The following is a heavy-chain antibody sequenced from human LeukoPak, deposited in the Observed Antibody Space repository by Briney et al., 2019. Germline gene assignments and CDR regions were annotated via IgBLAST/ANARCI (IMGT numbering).Heavy chain of an antibody. CDR2: ISGSGGST. J-gene: IGHJ4*02. Sequence: GGSLRLSCAASGFTFSSYAMSWVRQAPGKGLEWVSAISGSGGSTYYADSVKGRFTISRDNSKNTLYLQMNSLRAADTAVYYCAKGPKQWLVLWYYFDYWGQGTLVTVSS. D-gene: IGHD6-19*01. CDR3: AKGPKQWLVLWYYFDY. CDR1: GFTFSSYA. V-gene: IGHV3-23*01.